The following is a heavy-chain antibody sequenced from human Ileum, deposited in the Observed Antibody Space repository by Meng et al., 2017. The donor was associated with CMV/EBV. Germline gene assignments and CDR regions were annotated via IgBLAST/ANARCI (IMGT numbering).Heavy chain of an antibody. V-gene: IGHV3-30*02. CDR1: GFVFSSSG. Sequence: GGSLRLSCAASGFVFSSSGMCWVRQAPGKGLEWVAFMRSDGISTYYVDSVKGRFIISRDNSNNLLYLQMNSLRVEDTAIYYGGRRWETLAYFDHWGQGALVTVSS. D-gene: IGHD1-26*01. CDR3: GRRWETLAYFDH. CDR2: MRSDGIST. J-gene: IGHJ4*02.